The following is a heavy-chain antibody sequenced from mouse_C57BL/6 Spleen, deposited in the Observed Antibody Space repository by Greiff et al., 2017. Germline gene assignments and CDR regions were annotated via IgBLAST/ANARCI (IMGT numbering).Heavy chain of an antibody. CDR3: AREELGRGYFDV. D-gene: IGHD4-1*01. CDR1: GFTFSDYY. CDR2: INYDGSST. J-gene: IGHJ1*03. V-gene: IGHV5-16*01. Sequence: EVHLVESEGGLVQPGSSMKLSCTASGFTFSDYYMAWVRQVPEKGLEWVANINYDGSSTYYLDSLKSRFIISRDNAKNILYLQMSSLKSEDTATYYCAREELGRGYFDVWGTGTTVTVSS.